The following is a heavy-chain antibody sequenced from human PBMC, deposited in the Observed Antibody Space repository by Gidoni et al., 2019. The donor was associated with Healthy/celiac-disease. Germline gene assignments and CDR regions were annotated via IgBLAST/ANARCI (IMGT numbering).Heavy chain of an antibody. J-gene: IGHJ6*02. Sequence: QVQLQQWGAGLLKPSETLSLTCAVYGGSFSGYSWSWIRQPPGKGLEWIGEINHSGSTNYNPSLKSRVTISVDTSKNQFSLKLSSVTAADTAVYYCAGGLRFLEWFPTTPYGMDVWGQGTTVTVSS. V-gene: IGHV4-34*01. CDR3: AGGLRFLEWFPTTPYGMDV. D-gene: IGHD3-3*01. CDR2: INHSGST. CDR1: GGSFSGYS.